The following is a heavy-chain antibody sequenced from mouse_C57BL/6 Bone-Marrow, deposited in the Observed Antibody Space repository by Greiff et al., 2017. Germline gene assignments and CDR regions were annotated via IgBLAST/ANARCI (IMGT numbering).Heavy chain of an antibody. J-gene: IGHJ4*01. CDR3: ARRGDYDGHLYAMDY. CDR2: ISSGGSYT. D-gene: IGHD2-4*01. Sequence: EVKLVESGGDLVKPGGSLKLSCAASGFTFSSYGMSWVRQTPDKRLEWVATISSGGSYTYYPDSVKGRFTISRDNAKNTLYLQMSSLKSEDTAMYYCARRGDYDGHLYAMDYWGQGTSVTVSS. CDR1: GFTFSSYG. V-gene: IGHV5-6*02.